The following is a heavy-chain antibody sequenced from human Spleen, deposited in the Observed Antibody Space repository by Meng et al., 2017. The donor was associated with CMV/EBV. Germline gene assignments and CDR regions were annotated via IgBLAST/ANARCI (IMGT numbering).Heavy chain of an antibody. V-gene: IGHV3-21*01. Sequence: GGSLRLSCAASGFTFSTYTMNWVRQAPGKGLEWVSSISSRGTYIYYADSVEGRLTMSRDNAKNSLYLQMNSLRAEDTAVYYCARDRVVVVPAAIMGRAYYYYYGMDVWGQGTTVTVSS. J-gene: IGHJ6*02. D-gene: IGHD2-2*01. CDR2: ISSRGTYI. CDR1: GFTFSTYT. CDR3: ARDRVVVVPAAIMGRAYYYYYGMDV.